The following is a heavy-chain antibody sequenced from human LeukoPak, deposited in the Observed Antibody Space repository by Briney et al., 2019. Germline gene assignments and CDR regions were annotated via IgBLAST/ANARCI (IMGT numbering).Heavy chain of an antibody. CDR3: ARRHYYGSGSYQNWFDP. CDR2: IYYSGST. J-gene: IGHJ5*02. D-gene: IGHD3-10*01. CDR1: GDSISSNNYY. Sequence: PSETLSLTCTVSGDSISSNNYYWGWIRQPPGKGLEWIGSIYYSGSTYYNRSLKSRVTISVDTSKNQFSLKLNSATAADTAVYYCARRHYYGSGSYQNWFDPWGQGTLVTVSS. V-gene: IGHV4-39*01.